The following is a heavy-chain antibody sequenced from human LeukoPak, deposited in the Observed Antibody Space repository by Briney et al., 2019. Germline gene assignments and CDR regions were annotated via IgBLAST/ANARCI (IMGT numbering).Heavy chain of an antibody. Sequence: PGGSLRLSCVTSGFTFSRDAMTWVRQAPGKGLEGVSIITESGDSTYYADSVKGRFTISRDNSKSTLYLQMNSLRVEDTAVYYCAKASGSGSGSDYFGYWGQGTLVTVSS. CDR3: AKASGSGSGSDYFGY. J-gene: IGHJ4*02. CDR1: GFTFSRDA. CDR2: ITESGDST. D-gene: IGHD3-10*01. V-gene: IGHV3-23*01.